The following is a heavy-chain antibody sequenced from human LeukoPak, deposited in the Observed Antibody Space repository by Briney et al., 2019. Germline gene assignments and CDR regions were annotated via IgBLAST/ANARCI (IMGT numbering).Heavy chain of an antibody. CDR1: GYTFTAYY. D-gene: IGHD1-14*01. Sequence: ASVSFSSKASGYTFTAYYMHWVRQPPGQGPEWMGCINPNSGGTNYAQKFQGRVTMTRDTSISTAYMELSRMRSDDTAVYYGARVGLTGNYFDYWGQGTLVTVSS. CDR2: INPNSGGT. V-gene: IGHV1-2*02. J-gene: IGHJ4*02. CDR3: ARVGLTGNYFDY.